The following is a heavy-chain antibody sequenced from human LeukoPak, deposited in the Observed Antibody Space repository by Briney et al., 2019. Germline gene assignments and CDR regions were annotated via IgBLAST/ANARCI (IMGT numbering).Heavy chain of an antibody. CDR3: ARGWGVYDFWSGSHYFDY. CDR1: GVSFSGYY. V-gene: IGHV4-34*01. CDR2: INHSGST. J-gene: IGHJ4*02. Sequence: PSETLSLTCAVYGVSFSGYYWSWIRQPPGKGLEWIGEINHSGSTNYNPSLKSRVTISVDTSKNQFSLKLSSVTAADTAVYYCARGWGVYDFWSGSHYFDYWGQGTLVTVSS. D-gene: IGHD3-3*01.